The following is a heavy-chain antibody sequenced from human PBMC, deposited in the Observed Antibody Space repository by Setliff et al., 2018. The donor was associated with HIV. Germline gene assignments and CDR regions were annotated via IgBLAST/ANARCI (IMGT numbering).Heavy chain of an antibody. CDR2: IYYSGST. V-gene: IGHV4-59*08. J-gene: IGHJ4*02. CDR3: VRYCSGGTCYDIDY. D-gene: IGHD2-15*01. CDR1: GGSISLYY. Sequence: SETLSLTCTVSGGSISLYYWSWIRQPPGKGLEWIGYIYYSGSTYCSPSLKSRVTISVDTSKNQFSLQLNSVTAADTAVYYCVRYCSGGTCYDIDYWGQGTVVTVSS.